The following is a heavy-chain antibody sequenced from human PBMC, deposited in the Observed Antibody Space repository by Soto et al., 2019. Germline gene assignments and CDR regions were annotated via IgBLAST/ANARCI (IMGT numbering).Heavy chain of an antibody. D-gene: IGHD2-15*01. V-gene: IGHV4-30-2*01. CDR1: GGSISSGGYS. CDR2: IYHSGST. CDR3: ARARYCSGGSCFDY. J-gene: IGHJ4*02. Sequence: QLQLQESGSGLVKPSQTLSLTCAVSGGSISSGGYSWSWIRQPPGKGLEWIGYIYHSGSTYYNPSLTRRVTIPVDRSKNQFSLKLSSVTAADTAVYYCARARYCSGGSCFDYWGQGTLVTVSS.